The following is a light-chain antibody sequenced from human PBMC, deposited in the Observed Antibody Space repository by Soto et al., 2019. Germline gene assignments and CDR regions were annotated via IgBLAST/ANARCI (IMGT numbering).Light chain of an antibody. J-gene: IGKJ3*01. CDR3: QTDNSAPFL. CDR1: QGIANY. Sequence: DIQITQSPSSLSASVGDRVTITCRASQGIANYLSWYQQKPGKGPNLLIYAASTLQSGVPSRFSGSVSGTDFTLTISSLQPEDVATYYCQTDNSAPFLFGTGTTVDIK. V-gene: IGKV1-27*01. CDR2: AAS.